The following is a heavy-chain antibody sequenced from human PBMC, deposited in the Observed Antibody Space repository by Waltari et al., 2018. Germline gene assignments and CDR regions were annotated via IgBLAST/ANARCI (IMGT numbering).Heavy chain of an antibody. D-gene: IGHD2-21*01. V-gene: IGHV1-18*01. Sequence: QVQLVQSGAEVKKPGASVKVSCKASGYTFSDYGISWVRQAPGQGLEWMGWGSDNNGHTNHAQKFQGRLIMTKDPSTTTVYMELSYLTSDDTAVYLCARERHRLMEEGYLMALDPWGQGTLVTVSS. CDR1: GYTFSDYG. J-gene: IGHJ5*02. CDR2: GSDNNGHT. CDR3: ARERHRLMEEGYLMALDP.